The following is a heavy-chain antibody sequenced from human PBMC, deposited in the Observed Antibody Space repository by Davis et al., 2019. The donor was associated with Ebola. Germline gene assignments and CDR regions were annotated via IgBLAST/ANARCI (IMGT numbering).Heavy chain of an antibody. V-gene: IGHV1-3*01. CDR3: ARDAGIAVAGNLNMDV. D-gene: IGHD6-19*01. CDR2: INAGNGNT. CDR1: GYTFTSYA. Sequence: AASVKVSCKASGYTFTSYAMHWVRQAPGQRLEWMGWINAGNGNTKYSQKFQGRVTITRDTSASTAYMELSSLRSEDTAVYYCARDAGIAVAGNLNMDVWGQGTTVTVSS. J-gene: IGHJ6*02.